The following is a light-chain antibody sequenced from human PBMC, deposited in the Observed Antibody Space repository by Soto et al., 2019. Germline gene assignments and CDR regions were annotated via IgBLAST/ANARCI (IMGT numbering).Light chain of an antibody. CDR3: QQYDDLPT. CDR1: QDVSDH. CDR2: DAS. J-gene: IGKJ3*01. Sequence: DIQLTQSPSSLSASVGDDVTIACQASQDVSDHLNWYQQKAGQAPKLLIYDASNLEPGVPPRFSGSGSETYFTFTISGLQPEDFATYYCQQYDDLPTFGPGTKVDIK. V-gene: IGKV1-33*01.